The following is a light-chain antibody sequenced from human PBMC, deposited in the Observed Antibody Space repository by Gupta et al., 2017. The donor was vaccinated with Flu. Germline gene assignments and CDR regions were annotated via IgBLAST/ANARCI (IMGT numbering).Light chain of an antibody. J-gene: IGKJ1*01. CDR2: KAS. CDR3: QQENSSPWT. V-gene: IGKV1-5*03. Sequence: DIQMTQSPSTLSAFVGDRVTITCRASQSITSWLAWYQQKPGKAPKLLIYKASKVESGVPSRFSGSGSGTEFTLTISSRQPDDFATYYCQQENSSPWTFGRGTKVEI. CDR1: QSITSW.